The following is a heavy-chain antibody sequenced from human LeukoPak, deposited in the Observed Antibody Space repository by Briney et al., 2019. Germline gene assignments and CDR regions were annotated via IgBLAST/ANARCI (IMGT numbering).Heavy chain of an antibody. CDR2: IKQDGSDK. D-gene: IGHD1-26*01. J-gene: IGHJ4*02. V-gene: IGHV3-7*01. CDR3: AKDRWELRGLFDY. CDR1: GFTFTTYW. Sequence: GGSLRLSCAASGFTFTTYWMTWVRQAPGKGLEWVANIKQDGSDKYYVDSVKGRFTISRDNARKSVYLQMKSLRAEDTAVYYCAKDRWELRGLFDYWGQGTLVTVSS.